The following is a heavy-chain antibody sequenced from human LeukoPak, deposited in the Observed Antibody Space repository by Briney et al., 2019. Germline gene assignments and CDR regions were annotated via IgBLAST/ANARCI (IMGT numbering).Heavy chain of an antibody. D-gene: IGHD3-3*01. CDR2: INHSGST. Sequence: PSETLSLTCAVYGGSFSGYYWSWIRQPPGKGLEWIGEINHSGSTNYNPSLKSRVTISVDTSKNRFSLKLSSVTAADTAVYYCARGYDFWSGYYMQDAFDIWGQGTMVTVSS. CDR3: ARGYDFWSGYYMQDAFDI. J-gene: IGHJ3*02. V-gene: IGHV4-34*01. CDR1: GGSFSGYY.